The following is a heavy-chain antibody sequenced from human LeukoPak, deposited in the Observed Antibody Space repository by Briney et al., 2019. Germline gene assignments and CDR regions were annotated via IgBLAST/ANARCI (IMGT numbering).Heavy chain of an antibody. CDR1: GYTFTSYD. D-gene: IGHD2-15*01. J-gene: IGHJ3*02. CDR2: MNPNSGNT. V-gene: IGHV1-8*03. CDR3: ARYCSGGSCHAPDAFDI. Sequence: ASVKVSCKASGYTFTSYDINWVRQATGQGLEWMGWMNPNSGNTGYAQKFQGRVTITRNTSISTAYMELSSLRSEDTAVYYCARYCSGGSCHAPDAFDIWGQGTMVTVSS.